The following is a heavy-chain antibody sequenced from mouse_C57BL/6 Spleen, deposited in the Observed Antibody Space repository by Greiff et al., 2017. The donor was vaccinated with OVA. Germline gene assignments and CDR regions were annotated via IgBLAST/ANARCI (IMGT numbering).Heavy chain of an antibody. CDR2: IYPGDGDT. J-gene: IGHJ2*01. V-gene: IGHV1-80*01. Sequence: QVQLQQSGAELVKPGASVKISCKASGYAFSSYWMNWVKQRPGKGLEWIGQIYPGDGDTNYNGKFKGKATLTADKSSSTAYMQLSSLTSEDSAVYFCASPRMVTTGFDYWGQGTTLTVSS. D-gene: IGHD2-2*01. CDR3: ASPRMVTTGFDY. CDR1: GYAFSSYW.